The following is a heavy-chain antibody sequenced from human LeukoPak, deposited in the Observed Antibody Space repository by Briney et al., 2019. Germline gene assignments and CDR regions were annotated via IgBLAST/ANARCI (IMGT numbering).Heavy chain of an antibody. Sequence: PSETLSLTCAVYGGSFSGYYWSWIRQPPGKGLEWIGEINHSGSTNYNPSLKSRVTISVDTSKNQLPLKLSSVTAADTAVYYCARGPSVVVVAATDYYYYYYMDVWGKGTTVTVSS. D-gene: IGHD2-15*01. CDR1: GGSFSGYY. CDR3: ARGPSVVVVAATDYYYYYYMDV. CDR2: INHSGST. V-gene: IGHV4-34*01. J-gene: IGHJ6*03.